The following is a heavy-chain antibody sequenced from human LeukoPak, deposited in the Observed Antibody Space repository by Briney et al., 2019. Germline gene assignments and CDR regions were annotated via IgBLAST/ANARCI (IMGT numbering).Heavy chain of an antibody. CDR1: GGSISSGSYY. J-gene: IGHJ4*02. V-gene: IGHV4-61*02. CDR3: ARVSGSSWVIDY. D-gene: IGHD6-13*01. CDR2: IYTSGST. Sequence: PSETLSLTCTVSGGSISSGSYYWSWIRQPAGKGLEWIGRIYTSGSTNYNPSLKSRVTISVDTSKNQFSLKLSSVTAADTAVYYCARVSGSSWVIDYWGQGTLVTVSS.